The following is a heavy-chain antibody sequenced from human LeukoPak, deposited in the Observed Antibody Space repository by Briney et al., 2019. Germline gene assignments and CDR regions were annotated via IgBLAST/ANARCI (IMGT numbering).Heavy chain of an antibody. J-gene: IGHJ4*02. CDR1: GFTFSSYW. V-gene: IGHV3-20*04. CDR2: ISWSSGSI. D-gene: IGHD3-16*01. Sequence: GGSLRLSCAASGFTFSSYWMSWVRQAPGKGLEWVSGISWSSGSIGYADSVKGRFTISRDNAKNSLYLHMNTLKTEDTAIYYCTTLGAFDYWGQGTLVTVSS. CDR3: TTLGAFDY.